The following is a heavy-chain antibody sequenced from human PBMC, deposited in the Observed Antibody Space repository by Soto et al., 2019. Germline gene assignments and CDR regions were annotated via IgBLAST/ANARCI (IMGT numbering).Heavy chain of an antibody. CDR2: IYTSGST. CDR3: ARACSSNSCYDVFDY. Sequence: SETMSVTCSVFGGSISSYYWSWIRQHAGKGLEWIGRIYTSGSTNYNPSLKSRVTMSVDTSKNQCSLKPSSVTAADTAVYYCARACSSNSCYDVFDYWGQGTLVTVSS. J-gene: IGHJ4*02. CDR1: GGSISSYY. D-gene: IGHD2-2*01. V-gene: IGHV4-4*07.